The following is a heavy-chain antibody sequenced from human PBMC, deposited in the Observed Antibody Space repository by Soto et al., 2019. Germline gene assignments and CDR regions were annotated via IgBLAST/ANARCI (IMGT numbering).Heavy chain of an antibody. J-gene: IGHJ1*01. CDR2: ISAYNGNT. CDR1: GYTFTSYG. CDR3: ASSQWLYRTEYFQH. V-gene: IGHV1-18*01. Sequence: QVQLVQSGAEVKKPGASVKVSCKASGYTFTSYGISWVRQAPGQGLEWMGWISAYNGNTNYAQKLHGRFTMTTDTSRSTAYMEMRSLRSDDTAVYYCASSQWLYRTEYFQHWCQGTLVTVSS. D-gene: IGHD6-19*01.